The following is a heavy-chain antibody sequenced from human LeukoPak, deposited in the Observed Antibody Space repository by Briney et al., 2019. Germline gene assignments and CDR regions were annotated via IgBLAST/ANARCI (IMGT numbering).Heavy chain of an antibody. CDR3: ARDRADYGDYLDWFDP. J-gene: IGHJ5*02. CDR1: GGSISSYY. CDR2: IYYSGST. Sequence: VKPSETLSLTCTVSGGSISSYYWSWIRQPPGKGLEWIGYIYYSGSTNYNPSLKSRVTISVDTSKNQFSLQLSSVTAADTAVYYCARDRADYGDYLDWFDPWGQGTLVTVSS. V-gene: IGHV4-59*01. D-gene: IGHD4-17*01.